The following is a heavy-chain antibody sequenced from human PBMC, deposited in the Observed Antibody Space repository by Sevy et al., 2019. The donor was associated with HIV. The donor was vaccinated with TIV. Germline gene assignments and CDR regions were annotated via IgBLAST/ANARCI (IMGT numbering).Heavy chain of an antibody. CDR2: IRSKAYGGTT. CDR1: GFTFGDYA. CDR3: TRGTYGSGSYYNYFDY. D-gene: IGHD3-10*01. Sequence: GGSLRLSCTASGFTFGDYAMSWVRQAPGKGLEWVGFIRSKAYGGTTEYAASVKGRFTISRDDSKSIAYLQMNSLKTEDTAVYYCTRGTYGSGSYYNYFDYWGQGTLVTVSS. J-gene: IGHJ4*02. V-gene: IGHV3-49*04.